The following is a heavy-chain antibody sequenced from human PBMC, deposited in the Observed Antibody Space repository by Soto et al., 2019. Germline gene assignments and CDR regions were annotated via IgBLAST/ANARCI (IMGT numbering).Heavy chain of an antibody. CDR2: IRSKANSYAT. D-gene: IGHD2-2*01. Sequence: EVQLVESGGGLVQPGGSLKLSCAASGFTFSGSAMHSVRQASGKGLEWVGRIRSKANSYATAYAASVKGRFTISRDASKNTAYLQMNSLKTEETAVHYCTGHREDIVLVPAASGYYYYGMDVWGQGTTVTVSS. CDR3: TGHREDIVLVPAASGYYYYGMDV. CDR1: GFTFSGSA. V-gene: IGHV3-73*01. J-gene: IGHJ6*02.